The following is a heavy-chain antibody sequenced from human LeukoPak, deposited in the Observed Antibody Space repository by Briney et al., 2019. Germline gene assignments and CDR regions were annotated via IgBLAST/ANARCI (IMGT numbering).Heavy chain of an antibody. D-gene: IGHD2-2*01. J-gene: IGHJ4*02. CDR3: ARELTNVVVPAPLDY. CDR1: GGTFSSYA. CDR2: IIPIFGTA. Sequence: EASVKVSCKASGGTFSSYAISWVRQAPGQGLEWMGGIIPIFGTANYAQKFQGRVTITADESTSTAYMELSSLRSEDTAVYYCARELTNVVVPAPLDYWGQGTLVTVSS. V-gene: IGHV1-69*01.